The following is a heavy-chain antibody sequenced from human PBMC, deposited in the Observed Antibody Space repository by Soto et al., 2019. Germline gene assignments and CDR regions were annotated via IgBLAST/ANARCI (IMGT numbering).Heavy chain of an antibody. CDR1: GVSISSGGDH. CDR3: ARVSYYYGSGSIDY. V-gene: IGHV4-31*03. CDR2: IYYSGST. Sequence: TLSLACTVSGVSISSGGDHWSWIRPHPGKGLEWIGYIYYSGSTYYNPSLKSRVTVSVDTSKNQFSLKLSSVTAADTAVYYCARVSYYYGSGSIDYWGQGTLVTVSS. J-gene: IGHJ4*02. D-gene: IGHD3-10*01.